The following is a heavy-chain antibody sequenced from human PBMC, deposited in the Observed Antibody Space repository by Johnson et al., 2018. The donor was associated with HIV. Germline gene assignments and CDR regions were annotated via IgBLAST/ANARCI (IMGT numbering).Heavy chain of an antibody. Sequence: VQLVESGGGEVRPGGSLRLSCVASGFSFDDYNMNWVRQAPGKGLEWVSGINWNGGSTGYADSVKGRFTISRDNAKNSLYLQMNSLRAEDTAVYYCARGNDYSNYGAFDIWGQGTMVTVSS. V-gene: IGHV3-20*04. CDR1: GFSFDDYN. D-gene: IGHD4-11*01. CDR3: ARGNDYSNYGAFDI. J-gene: IGHJ3*02. CDR2: INWNGGST.